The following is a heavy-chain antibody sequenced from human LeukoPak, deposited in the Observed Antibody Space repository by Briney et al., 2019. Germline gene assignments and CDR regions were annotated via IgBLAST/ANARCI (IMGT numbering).Heavy chain of an antibody. D-gene: IGHD4-17*01. Sequence: SETLSLTCTVSGGSINTGGYYWSWIRQHPGKGLEWIAYIYHSGSTFYNPSLKSRVIISIDTSKNQFSLRLSSVTAADTAVYYCARRFYGDGGLDYWGRGTLVTVSS. J-gene: IGHJ4*02. CDR1: GGSINTGGYY. CDR2: IYHSGST. CDR3: ARRFYGDGGLDY. V-gene: IGHV4-31*03.